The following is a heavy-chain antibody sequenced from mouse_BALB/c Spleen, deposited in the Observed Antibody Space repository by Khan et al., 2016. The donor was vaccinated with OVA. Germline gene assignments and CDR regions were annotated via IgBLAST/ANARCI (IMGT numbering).Heavy chain of an antibody. CDR3: ARWFAY. J-gene: IGHJ3*01. CDR1: GYSITSDYA. V-gene: IGHV3-2*02. CDR2: MHYSGST. Sequence: EVQLQESGPGLVKPSQSLSLTCTATGYSITSDYAWNWIRQFPGNKLEWMGYMHYSGSTSYNPSLKSRISITRDSSKNQFFLHLNSVTSEDTATYYCARWFAYWGQGTLVTVSA.